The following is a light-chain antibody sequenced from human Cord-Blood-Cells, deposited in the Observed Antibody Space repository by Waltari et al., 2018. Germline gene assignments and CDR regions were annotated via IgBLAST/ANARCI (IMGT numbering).Light chain of an antibody. J-gene: IGLJ3*02. Sequence: QSALTQPASVSGSPGQSITISCTGTSSDAGGYNYVSWYQQHPGKAPKLMIYDVSKRPSGVSNRFSGSKSGNTASLTISGLQAEDEADYYCSSYTSSSIWVFGGGTKLTVL. CDR1: SSDAGGYNY. CDR2: DVS. CDR3: SSYTSSSIWV. V-gene: IGLV2-14*01.